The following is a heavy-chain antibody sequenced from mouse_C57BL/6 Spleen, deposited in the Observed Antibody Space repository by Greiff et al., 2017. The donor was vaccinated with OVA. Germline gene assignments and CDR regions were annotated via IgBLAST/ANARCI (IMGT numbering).Heavy chain of an antibody. V-gene: IGHV1-82*01. CDR3: ARENYYGSSYGGYFDV. J-gene: IGHJ1*03. D-gene: IGHD1-1*01. CDR1: GYAFSSSW. Sequence: VQVVESGPELVKPGASVKISCKASGYAFSSSWMNWVKQRPGKGLEWIGRIYPGDGDTNYNGKFKGKATLTADKSSSTAYMQLSSLTSEDSAVYFCARENYYGSSYGGYFDVWGTGTTVTVSS. CDR2: IYPGDGDT.